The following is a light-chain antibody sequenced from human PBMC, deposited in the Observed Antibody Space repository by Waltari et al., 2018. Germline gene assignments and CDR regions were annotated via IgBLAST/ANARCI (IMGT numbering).Light chain of an antibody. CDR3: QQRSNSFA. CDR1: QIVSRY. Sequence: EIVLTQSPATLSLSPGERATLSCRASQIVSRYLAWYQQKPGQAPRLLIYDASTRATGVPARFSGSGSVTDFTLTISSLEPEDFAVYYCQQRSNSFAFGPGTRVDIK. J-gene: IGKJ3*01. CDR2: DAS. V-gene: IGKV3-11*01.